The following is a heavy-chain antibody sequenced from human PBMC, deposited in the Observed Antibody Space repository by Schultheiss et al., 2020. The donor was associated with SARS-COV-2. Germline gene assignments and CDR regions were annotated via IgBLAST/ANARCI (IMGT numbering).Heavy chain of an antibody. Sequence: GGSLRLSCAASGFTFSSYSMNWVRQAPGKGPEWVSSISSSSSYIYYADSVKGRFTISRDNAKNSLYLQMNSLRAEDTAVYYCARDQWGYNWNYVLEPHPYGMDVWGQGTTVTVSS. D-gene: IGHD1-7*01. V-gene: IGHV3-21*01. J-gene: IGHJ6*02. CDR2: ISSSSSYI. CDR1: GFTFSSYS. CDR3: ARDQWGYNWNYVLEPHPYGMDV.